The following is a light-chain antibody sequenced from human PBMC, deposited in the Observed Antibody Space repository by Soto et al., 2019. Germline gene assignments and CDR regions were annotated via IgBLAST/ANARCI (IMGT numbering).Light chain of an antibody. CDR1: QSVSSSY. CDR2: RAS. CDR3: HQYDNSPVA. V-gene: IGKV3-20*01. J-gene: IGKJ4*01. Sequence: EIVLTQSPGTLSLSPGERATLSCRASQSVSSSYLAWYQQKPGQAPRLLIYRASSRATGIPDWFSGSGSGTDFMLTISRLVAEDFAVYYRHQYDNSPVAFVGGTNVEIK.